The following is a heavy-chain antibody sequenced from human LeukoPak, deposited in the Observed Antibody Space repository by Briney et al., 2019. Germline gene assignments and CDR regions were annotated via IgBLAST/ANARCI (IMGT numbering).Heavy chain of an antibody. J-gene: IGHJ6*02. D-gene: IGHD4-17*01. Sequence: SVKVSCKASGYTFTCHGISWVRQAPAQGLEWMGCGSAYSGNTDYAQKLQGRVTMTRDTSMITAYMELSRLRSDDTAVYYCARADGDPWYYYGMDVWGQGTTVTVSS. CDR1: GYTFTCHG. V-gene: IGHV1-18*01. CDR3: ARADGDPWYYYGMDV. CDR2: GSAYSGNT.